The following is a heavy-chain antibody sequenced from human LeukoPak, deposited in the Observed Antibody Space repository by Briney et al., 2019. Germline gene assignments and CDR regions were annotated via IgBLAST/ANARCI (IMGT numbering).Heavy chain of an antibody. Sequence: SETLSLTCTVSGESMSGFYWNWIRQPPGKGLEWIGYMHYTGSTNYNPSLKSRVTISIDTSKNQFSLKLSSVTASDTALYYCARGPLIEVAGTTWDYWGQGTPVTVSS. J-gene: IGHJ4*02. V-gene: IGHV4-59*08. CDR3: ARGPLIEVAGTTWDY. D-gene: IGHD6-19*01. CDR1: GESMSGFY. CDR2: MHYTGST.